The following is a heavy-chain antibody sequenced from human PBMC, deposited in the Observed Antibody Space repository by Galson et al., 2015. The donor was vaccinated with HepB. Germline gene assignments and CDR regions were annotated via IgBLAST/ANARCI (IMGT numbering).Heavy chain of an antibody. Sequence: SLRLSCAASGFTFRRYGMHWVRLAPGKGLEWVAFISSGGGRKDYADSARGRSSISRDDSRDILYLQMNSLRVDDAARYYCARDGSHYDVDYWGQGTLVTVFS. D-gene: IGHD1-26*01. CDR2: ISSGGGRK. V-gene: IGHV3-33*08. CDR3: ARDGSHYDVDY. J-gene: IGHJ4*02. CDR1: GFTFRRYG.